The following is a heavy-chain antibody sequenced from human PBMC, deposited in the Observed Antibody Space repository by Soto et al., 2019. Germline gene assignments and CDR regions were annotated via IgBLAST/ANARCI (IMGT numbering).Heavy chain of an antibody. CDR3: AGLPITPPSYAYSSSSRHSWFDP. CDR2: IYPGDSDT. CDR1: GYSFTSYW. Sequence: GGSLRLSCKGSGYSFTSYWIGWVRQMPGKGLEWMGIIYPGDSDTRYSPSFQGQVTISADKAISTAYLQWGSLKASDTAMYYCAGLPITPPSYAYSSSSRHSWFDPWGQGTLVTVSS. J-gene: IGHJ5*02. V-gene: IGHV5-51*01. D-gene: IGHD6-6*01.